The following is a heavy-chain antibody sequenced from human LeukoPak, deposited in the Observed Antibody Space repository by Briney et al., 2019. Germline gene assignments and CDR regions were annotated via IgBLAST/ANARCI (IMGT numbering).Heavy chain of an antibody. D-gene: IGHD6-13*01. V-gene: IGHV4-59*08. J-gene: IGHJ3*02. CDR3: ARWQQLSDAFDI. Sequence: SETLSLTCTGSGGSISSYYWSWIRQPPGKGLEWIGYIYYSGSTNYNPSLKSRVTISVDTSKNQFSLKLSSVTAADTAVYYCARWQQLSDAFDIWGQGTMVTVSS. CDR1: GGSISSYY. CDR2: IYYSGST.